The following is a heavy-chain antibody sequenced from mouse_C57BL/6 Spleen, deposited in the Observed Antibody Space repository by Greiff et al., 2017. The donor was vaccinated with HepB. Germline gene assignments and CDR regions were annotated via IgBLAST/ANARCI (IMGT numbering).Heavy chain of an antibody. CDR3: AREVLGLRQDAMDY. CDR2: IYPRSGTT. D-gene: IGHD2-4*01. CDR1: GYTFTSYW. V-gene: IGHV1-53*01. Sequence: QVQLQQPGTELVKPGASVKLSCKASGYTFTSYWMHWVKQRPGQGLEWIGEIYPRSGTTYYNEKFKGKATLTADKSSSTAYMELRSLTSEDSAVYFCAREVLGLRQDAMDYWGQGTSVTVSS. J-gene: IGHJ4*01.